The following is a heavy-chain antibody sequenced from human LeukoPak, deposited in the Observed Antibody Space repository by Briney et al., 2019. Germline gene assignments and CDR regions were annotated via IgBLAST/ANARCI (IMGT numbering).Heavy chain of an antibody. V-gene: IGHV4-4*09. Sequence: PSETLSLTCTVSGGSIGTYYWSWIRQSPGKGLEWIGYIYVAGSTRYNPYLQSRVTISVDTSRNKFFLKLSCVTAADTAVYYCARNIGGGIEDMDVWGKGTKVTVSS. CDR2: IYVAGST. CDR3: ARNIGGGIEDMDV. D-gene: IGHD3-16*02. CDR1: GGSIGTYY. J-gene: IGHJ6*03.